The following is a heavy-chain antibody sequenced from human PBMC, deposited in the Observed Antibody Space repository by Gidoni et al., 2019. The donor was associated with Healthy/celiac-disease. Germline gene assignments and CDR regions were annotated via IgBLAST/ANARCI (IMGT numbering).Heavy chain of an antibody. Sequence: QVQLQESGPGLVKPSETLSLTCTVSGGSISSSYWSWIRQPPGQGLEWIGYIYYSGSTNYHPTLKGRVTISVDTSKNQFSLKLSSVTAADTAVYYCARDLLGGFDYWGQGTLVTVSS. V-gene: IGHV4-59*08. D-gene: IGHD3-10*01. CDR2: IYYSGST. J-gene: IGHJ4*02. CDR1: GGSISSSY. CDR3: ARDLLGGFDY.